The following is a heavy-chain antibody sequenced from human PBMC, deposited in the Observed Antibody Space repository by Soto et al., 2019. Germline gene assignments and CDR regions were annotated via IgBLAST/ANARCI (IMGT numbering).Heavy chain of an antibody. Sequence: GESLKISFKGSGYSFTDYWIGWVRQMPGKGLEWMGINYPRDSDHKDSPSFQGQVTISADESIDTAYLQWSSLKASDTALYYCGRHPTYCSGSRCYYFDHWGQGTLVTVSS. CDR3: GRHPTYCSGSRCYYFDH. V-gene: IGHV5-51*01. CDR2: NYPRDSDH. J-gene: IGHJ4*02. D-gene: IGHD2-15*01. CDR1: GYSFTDYW.